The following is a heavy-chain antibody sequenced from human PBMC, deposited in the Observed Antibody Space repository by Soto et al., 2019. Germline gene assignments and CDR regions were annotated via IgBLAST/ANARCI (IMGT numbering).Heavy chain of an antibody. CDR3: ASGGVRYSFDP. Sequence: SETLSLTCTVSGGSFSSFYCDWIRQPPGKGLEWIGYVYYSGTTYYNPSLKSRVIISVDTSKNECSLSLTSVTAADTAVYYCASGGVRYSFDPWGQGTLVTVYS. CDR2: VYYSGTT. CDR1: GGSFSSFY. V-gene: IGHV4-59*01. D-gene: IGHD3-3*01. J-gene: IGHJ5*02.